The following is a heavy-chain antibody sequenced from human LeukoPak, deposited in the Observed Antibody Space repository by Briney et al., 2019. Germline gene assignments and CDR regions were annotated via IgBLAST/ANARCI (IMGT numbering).Heavy chain of an antibody. CDR1: GDSINNYF. CDR3: ARHILNFGNNSHFDH. CDR2: IYYVGRA. Sequence: SETLSLTCTVSGDSINNYFWSGIRQSPEKGLEWIAYIYYVGRANYNPSLESRVAMSIDTSKNQFSLRLSSVTAADTAVYYCARHILNFGNNSHFDHWGQGILVTVSS. V-gene: IGHV4-59*08. D-gene: IGHD2/OR15-2a*01. J-gene: IGHJ4*02.